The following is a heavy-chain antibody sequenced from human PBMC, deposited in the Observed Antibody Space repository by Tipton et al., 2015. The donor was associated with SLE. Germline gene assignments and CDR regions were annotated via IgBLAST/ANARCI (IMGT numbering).Heavy chain of an antibody. V-gene: IGHV3-74*01. CDR2: INSDGSSP. CDR1: GFTFSSSW. D-gene: IGHD3-3*02. CDR3: VSPFDLGY. Sequence: SLRLSCAASGFTFSSSWLHWVRQASGKGLVWVARINSDGSSPTYADPVKGRFTISRDNAKNTLYLQMNSLRAEDTAVYYCVSPFDLGYWGQGTLVTVSS. J-gene: IGHJ4*02.